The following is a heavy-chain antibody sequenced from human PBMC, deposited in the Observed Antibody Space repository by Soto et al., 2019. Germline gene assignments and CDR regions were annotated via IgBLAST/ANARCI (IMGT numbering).Heavy chain of an antibody. D-gene: IGHD6-19*01. CDR1: GFTFSSYC. Sequence: GGSLRLSCAASGFTFSSYCMSWVRQAPGKGLEWVANIKQDGSEKYYVDSVKGRFTISRDNAKNSLYLQMNSLRAEDTAVYYCARGGETTWDSSGLDAFDIWGQGTMVTVSS. J-gene: IGHJ3*02. CDR2: IKQDGSEK. V-gene: IGHV3-7*03. CDR3: ARGGETTWDSSGLDAFDI.